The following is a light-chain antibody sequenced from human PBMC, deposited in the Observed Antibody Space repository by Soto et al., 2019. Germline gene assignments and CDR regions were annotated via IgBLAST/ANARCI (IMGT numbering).Light chain of an antibody. CDR1: QSVSSN. J-gene: IGKJ4*01. CDR3: HQYNNWPPLT. V-gene: IGKV3-15*01. Sequence: EIVMTQSPATLSVSPGDRATLSCRASQSVSSNLAWYQHNPGQAPRPLIYGASTRATGIPARFSGSGSGTEFPRTIISLHSEDFAVYYCHQYNNWPPLTFGGGNKVEIK. CDR2: GAS.